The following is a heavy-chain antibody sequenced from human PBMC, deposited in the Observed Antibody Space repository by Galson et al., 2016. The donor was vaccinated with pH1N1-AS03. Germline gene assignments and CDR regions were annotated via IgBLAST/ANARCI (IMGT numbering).Heavy chain of an antibody. Sequence: SVKVSCKASGYPFSDYYIHWVRQAPGLGLDWMGRFNPSTGSTKYAQQFLGRFTMTRDTSISTAYMELSRLTSDDTAVYYCSRQPSFYDTTGLPDAFDIWGPGTTVTVSS. CDR2: FNPSTGST. D-gene: IGHD3-22*01. V-gene: IGHV1-2*06. CDR1: GYPFSDYY. CDR3: SRQPSFYDTTGLPDAFDI. J-gene: IGHJ3*02.